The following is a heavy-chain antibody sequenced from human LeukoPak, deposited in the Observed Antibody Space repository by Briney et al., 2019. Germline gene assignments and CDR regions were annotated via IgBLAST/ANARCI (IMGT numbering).Heavy chain of an antibody. Sequence: SETLSLTCTVSGGSISSSSYYWGWIRQPPGKGLEWIGSIYYSGSTYHNPSLKSRVTISVDTSKNQSSLKLSSVTAADTAVYYCARADDYGDNFDYWGQGTLVTVSS. CDR2: IYYSGST. D-gene: IGHD4-17*01. J-gene: IGHJ4*02. V-gene: IGHV4-39*01. CDR1: GGSISSSSYY. CDR3: ARADDYGDNFDY.